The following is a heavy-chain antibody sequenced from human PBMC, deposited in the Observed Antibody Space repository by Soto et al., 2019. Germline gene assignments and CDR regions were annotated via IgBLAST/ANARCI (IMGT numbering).Heavy chain of an antibody. CDR3: ARRRGREITMVRGVKNAFDI. CDR1: GGSISSGGYY. V-gene: IGHV4-31*03. Sequence: SETLSLTCTVSGGSISSGGYYWSWLRQHPGKDLEWIGYIYYSGSTYYNPSLKSRVTISVDTSKNQFSLKLSSVTAADTAVYYCARRRGREITMVRGVKNAFDIWGQGTMVTVSS. J-gene: IGHJ3*02. D-gene: IGHD3-10*01. CDR2: IYYSGST.